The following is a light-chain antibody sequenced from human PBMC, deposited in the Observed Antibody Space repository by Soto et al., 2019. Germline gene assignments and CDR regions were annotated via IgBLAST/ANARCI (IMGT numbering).Light chain of an antibody. CDR3: QLYYSPPRP. CDR1: QRVLYSSNNKNY. V-gene: IGKV4-1*01. J-gene: IGKJ1*01. Sequence: DIVMTQSPDSLAVSLGERATINCKSNQRVLYSSNNKNYLAWYQQKPGQPPKLLIYWASTRESGVPDRFSGSGSGTDFTLTISSLQAEDVAVYYCQLYYSPPRPFGQGTKLEIK. CDR2: WAS.